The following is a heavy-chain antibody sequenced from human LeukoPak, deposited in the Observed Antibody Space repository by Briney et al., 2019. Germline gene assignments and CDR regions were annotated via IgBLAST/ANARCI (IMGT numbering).Heavy chain of an antibody. D-gene: IGHD6-19*01. CDR3: ARAPYSSGRFMSDY. V-gene: IGHV4-59*01. CDR2: IYYSGST. Sequence: SETLSLTCTVSGGSISSYYWSWIRQPPGKGLEWIGYIYYSGSTNYNPSLKSRVTISVDTSKNQFSLKLSSVTAADTAVYYCARAPYSSGRFMSDYWGQGTLVTVSS. CDR1: GGSISSYY. J-gene: IGHJ4*02.